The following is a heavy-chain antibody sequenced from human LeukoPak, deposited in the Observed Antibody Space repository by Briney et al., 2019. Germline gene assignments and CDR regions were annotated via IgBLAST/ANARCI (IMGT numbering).Heavy chain of an antibody. CDR1: GFTFSSYS. Sequence: GGSLRLSCAASGFTFSSYSMNWVRQAPGKGLEWVSSISSSSSYIYYADSVKGRFTISRDNAKNSLYLQMNSLRAEDTAVYYCAREEVTIFGVPIWGTFDYWGQGTLVTVSS. D-gene: IGHD3-3*01. J-gene: IGHJ4*02. V-gene: IGHV3-21*01. CDR2: ISSSSSYI. CDR3: AREEVTIFGVPIWGTFDY.